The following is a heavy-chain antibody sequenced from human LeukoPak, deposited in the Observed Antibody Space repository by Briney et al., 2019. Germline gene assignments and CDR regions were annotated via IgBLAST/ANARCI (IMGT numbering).Heavy chain of an antibody. J-gene: IGHJ3*02. V-gene: IGHV3-13*01. Sequence: GGSLRPSCPASGFTFSSYNVHWVRQPTGKGLEWVSAVGTAGDTYYPGSVKGRFTISRENAKNSLYLQMNSLRAGDTAVYYCARRGDSRGYYDAFDIWGQGTMVTVSS. D-gene: IGHD3-22*01. CDR3: ARRGDSRGYYDAFDI. CDR2: VGTAGDT. CDR1: GFTFSSYN.